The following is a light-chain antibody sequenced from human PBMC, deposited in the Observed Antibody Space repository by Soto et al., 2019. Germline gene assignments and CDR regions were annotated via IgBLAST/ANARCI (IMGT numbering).Light chain of an antibody. CDR3: SSYAGSYTWI. CDR1: SSNIRSNS. Sequence: QSVLTQPPSASGTPGQRVTISCSGSSSNIRSNSVSWFQQHPGKAPQLLIYDVTKRPSGVPDRFSGSKSGNTAALTISGLQAEDEAEYFCSSYAGSYTWIFGSGTKVTVL. J-gene: IGLJ1*01. V-gene: IGLV2-11*01. CDR2: DVT.